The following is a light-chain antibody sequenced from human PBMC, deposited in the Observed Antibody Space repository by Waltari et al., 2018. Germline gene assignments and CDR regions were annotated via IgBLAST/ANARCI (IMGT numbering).Light chain of an antibody. CDR2: AAS. CDR1: QGISNY. CDR3: QKYKSAPPVT. J-gene: IGKJ5*01. V-gene: IGKV1-27*01. Sequence: DIQMTQSPSSLSASVGDRVTITCRASQGISNYLAWYQQKPGKVPKLLIYAASTLQSGVPSRFSGSGSGTDFTLTISSLQPEDVATYYCQKYKSAPPVTFGQGTRLEIK.